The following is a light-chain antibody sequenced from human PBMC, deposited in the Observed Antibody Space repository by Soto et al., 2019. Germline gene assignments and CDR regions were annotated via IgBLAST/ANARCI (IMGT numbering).Light chain of an antibody. Sequence: EIVMTQSPATLSVSPGERATLSCRASQSVSSNLAWYQQKPGQAPRLLIHGASTRATGTPARFSGSGSGTEFTLTISSLQSEDSAVYYCQQYNNWPRTFGQGTKVDI. CDR2: GAS. CDR3: QQYNNWPRT. V-gene: IGKV3-15*01. CDR1: QSVSSN. J-gene: IGKJ1*01.